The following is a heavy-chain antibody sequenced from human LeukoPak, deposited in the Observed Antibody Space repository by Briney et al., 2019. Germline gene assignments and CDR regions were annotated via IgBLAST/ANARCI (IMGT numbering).Heavy chain of an antibody. D-gene: IGHD2-15*01. V-gene: IGHV3-33*08. CDR3: ARDPNPHCSGGSCHLDY. CDR1: GFTVSDHY. J-gene: IGHJ4*02. Sequence: GSLRLSSVASGFTVSDHYLDWVRQAPGKGLEWVAVIWYDGSNKYYADSVKGRFTISRDNSKNTLYLQMNSLRAEDTAVYYCARDPNPHCSGGSCHLDYWGQGTLVTVSS. CDR2: IWYDGSNK.